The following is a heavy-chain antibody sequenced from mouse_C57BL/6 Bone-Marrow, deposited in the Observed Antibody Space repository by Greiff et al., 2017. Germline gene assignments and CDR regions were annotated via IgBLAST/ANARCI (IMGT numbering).Heavy chain of an antibody. D-gene: IGHD1-1*01. V-gene: IGHV1-4*01. J-gene: IGHJ2*01. CDR2: INPSSGYT. CDR3: ARLYYYGSTTTN. CDR1: GYTFTSYT. Sequence: QVQLKQSGAELARPGASVKMSCKASGYTFTSYTMHWVKQRPGQGLEWIGYINPSSGYTKYNQKFKDKATLTAEKSSSTAYMQLSSLTSEDSAVYYCARLYYYGSTTTNWGQGTTLTVSS.